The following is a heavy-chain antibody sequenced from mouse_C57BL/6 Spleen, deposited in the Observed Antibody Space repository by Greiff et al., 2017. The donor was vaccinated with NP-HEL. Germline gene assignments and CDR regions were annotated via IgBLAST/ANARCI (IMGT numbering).Heavy chain of an antibody. CDR1: GFTFPDYY. V-gene: IGHV7-3*01. D-gene: IGHD2-4*01. Sequence: VKLVESGGGLVQPGGSLSLSCAASGFTFPDYYMSWVRQPPWKALEWLGFIRNKANGYTTEYSASVQGRFTISRDNSQSILYLQMNALRAEDSATYYCARYPYDYDDGYYFDYWGQGTTLTVSS. J-gene: IGHJ2*01. CDR2: IRNKANGYTT. CDR3: ARYPYDYDDGYYFDY.